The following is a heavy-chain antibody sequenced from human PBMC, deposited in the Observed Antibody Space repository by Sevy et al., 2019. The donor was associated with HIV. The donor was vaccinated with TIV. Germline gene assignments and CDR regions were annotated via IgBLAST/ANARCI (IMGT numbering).Heavy chain of an antibody. CDR2: ISRYSNYI. D-gene: IGHD1-1*01. V-gene: IGHV3-21*01. CDR3: ARRMTTWDAFDI. Sequence: GGSLRLSCAASGFTLDTYIINWVRQAPGKGLEWVSFISRYSNYIYYAFSLKGRFTISRDNAKNSVYLQMNSLRAEDTAVYYCARRMTTWDAFDIWGQGTMVTVSS. J-gene: IGHJ3*02. CDR1: GFTLDTYI.